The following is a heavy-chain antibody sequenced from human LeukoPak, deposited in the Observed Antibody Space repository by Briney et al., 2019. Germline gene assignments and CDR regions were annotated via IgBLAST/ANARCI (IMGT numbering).Heavy chain of an antibody. CDR3: ARVRLSYYYYYMDV. J-gene: IGHJ6*03. D-gene: IGHD3-16*02. CDR1: GGSISSYY. Sequence: SETLSLTCTVSGGSISSYYWSWIRQPPGKGLEWIGYIYYSGSTNYNPSLKSRVTISVDTSKNQFSLKLSSVTAADTAVYYCARVRLSYYYYYMDVWGKGTTVTVSS. CDR2: IYYSGST. V-gene: IGHV4-59*01.